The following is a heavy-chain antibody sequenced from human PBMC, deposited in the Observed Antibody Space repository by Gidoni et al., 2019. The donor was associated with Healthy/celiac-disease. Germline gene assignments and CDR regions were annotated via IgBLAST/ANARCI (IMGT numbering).Heavy chain of an antibody. CDR3: ASHVVVVANFDY. J-gene: IGHJ4*02. CDR2: ISSSSSYT. D-gene: IGHD2-15*01. V-gene: IGHV3-11*06. CDR1: GFTFSDYY. Sequence: QVQLVESGGGLVRPGGSLRLSCAASGFTFSDYYMSRTRQAPGKGLEWVSYISSSSSYTNYADSVKGRFTISRDNAKNSLYPQMNSLRAEDTAVYYCASHVVVVANFDYWGQVTLVTVSS.